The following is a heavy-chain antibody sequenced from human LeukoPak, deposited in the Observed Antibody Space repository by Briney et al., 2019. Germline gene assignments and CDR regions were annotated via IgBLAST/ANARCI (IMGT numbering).Heavy chain of an antibody. CDR1: GGSISSYY. J-gene: IGHJ4*02. V-gene: IGHV4-59*01. Sequence: PSETLSLTCTVSGGSISSYYWSWIRQPPGKGLEWIGYIYYSGSTNYNPSLKSRVTISVDTSKNQFSLKLSPVTAADTAVYYCARCSEPYYFDYWGQGTLVTVSS. D-gene: IGHD1-14*01. CDR2: IYYSGST. CDR3: ARCSEPYYFDY.